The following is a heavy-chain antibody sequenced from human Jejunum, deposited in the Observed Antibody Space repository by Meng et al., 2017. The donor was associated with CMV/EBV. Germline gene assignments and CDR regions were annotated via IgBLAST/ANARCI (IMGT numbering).Heavy chain of an antibody. Sequence: AQLVEPGGGLEKRGGSLRLSCAASGITLDACVTNWSRHCTWKGLPSVYSVRSVRSDRNYADSVKDRFPICRDNAKNSLSMKMNSLRAEDTAVYYCARDRYCTSGVCYTHFDSWGQGTLVTVSS. CDR3: ARDRYCTSGVCYTHFDS. V-gene: IGHV3-11*06. D-gene: IGHD2-8*01. J-gene: IGHJ4*02. CDR2: VRSVRSDR. CDR1: GITLDACV.